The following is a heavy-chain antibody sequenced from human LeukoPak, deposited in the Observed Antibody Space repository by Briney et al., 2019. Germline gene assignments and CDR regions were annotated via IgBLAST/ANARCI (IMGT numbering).Heavy chain of an antibody. CDR3: ARDSAPPGSGSPYCGGDCYPDY. CDR1: GGTFSSYA. D-gene: IGHD2-21*02. CDR2: IIPIFGTA. Sequence: GASVKVSCKASGGTFSSYAISWVRQAPGQGLEWMGGIIPIFGTANYAQKFQGRVTMTRDTSTSTVYMELSSLRSEDTAVYYCARDSAPPGSGSPYCGGDCYPDYWGQGTLVTVSS. J-gene: IGHJ4*02. V-gene: IGHV1-69*05.